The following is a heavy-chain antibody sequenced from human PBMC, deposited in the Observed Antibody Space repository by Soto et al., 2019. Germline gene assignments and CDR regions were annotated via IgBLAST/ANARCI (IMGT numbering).Heavy chain of an antibody. J-gene: IGHJ5*02. CDR3: ARSPPPVSMFDP. Sequence: ASVKVSCKASGYTFTSYAMHWVRQAPGQRLEWMGWINAGNGNTKYSQKIQGRVTITRDTSASTAYMELSSLRSEDTAVYYCARSPPPVSMFDPWGQGTLVTVSS. CDR1: GYTFTSYA. CDR2: INAGNGNT. V-gene: IGHV1-3*01.